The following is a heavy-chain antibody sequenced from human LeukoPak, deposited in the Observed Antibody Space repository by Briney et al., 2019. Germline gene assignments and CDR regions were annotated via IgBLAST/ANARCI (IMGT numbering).Heavy chain of an antibody. Sequence: ASVKVSCKASGGTFSSYAISWVRQAPGQGLEWMGGIIPIFGTANYAQKFQDRVTITADKSTSTAYMELSSLRSEDTAVYYCARASMVRGKQFDYWGQGTLVTVSS. D-gene: IGHD3-10*01. V-gene: IGHV1-69*06. CDR3: ARASMVRGKQFDY. CDR1: GGTFSSYA. CDR2: IIPIFGTA. J-gene: IGHJ4*02.